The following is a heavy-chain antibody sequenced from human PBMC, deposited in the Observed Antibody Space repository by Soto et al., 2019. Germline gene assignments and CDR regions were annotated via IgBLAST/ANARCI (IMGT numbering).Heavy chain of an antibody. J-gene: IGHJ4*02. D-gene: IGHD2-2*01. Sequence: EVQLLDSGGGLVQPGGSLRLSCEASGFSFTTYAMSWVRQAPGKGLEWVSTISDSGSTTYYADSAKGRFTISRDNSRTTVYLQMNNLRVEDTAVYYCGAVPAEFDFWGQGALVTVSS. CDR3: GAVPAEFDF. CDR1: GFSFTTYA. CDR2: ISDSGSTT. V-gene: IGHV3-23*01.